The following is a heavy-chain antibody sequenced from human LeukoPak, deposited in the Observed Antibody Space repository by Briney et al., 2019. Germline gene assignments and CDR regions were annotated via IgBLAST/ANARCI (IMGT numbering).Heavy chain of an antibody. D-gene: IGHD6-13*01. J-gene: IGHJ4*02. CDR1: GGSLRGNN. CDR3: AREGIGYSSSWYYFDY. V-gene: IGHV4-34*01. Sequence: SETLSLTCAVYGGSLRGNNWGWIRQPQGKGRGWIGEINHSGSTNYNPSLKSRVTISVDTSKNQFSLKLSSVTAADTAVYYCAREGIGYSSSWYYFDYWGQGTLVTVSS. CDR2: INHSGST.